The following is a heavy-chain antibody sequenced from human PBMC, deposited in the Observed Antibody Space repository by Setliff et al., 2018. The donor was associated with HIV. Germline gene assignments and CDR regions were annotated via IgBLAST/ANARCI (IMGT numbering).Heavy chain of an antibody. Sequence: ASVKVSCKVSGYTLTEFAMHWVRQAPGQGLEWLGMINPSGGSTWYAQKFRGRATMTRDTSRSTVYMELSSLRFDDTAVYYCARVPILRYASPVDMWGQGTLVTVSS. CDR1: GYTLTEFA. D-gene: IGHD3-9*01. CDR3: ARVPILRYASPVDM. J-gene: IGHJ4*02. V-gene: IGHV1-46*01. CDR2: INPSGGST.